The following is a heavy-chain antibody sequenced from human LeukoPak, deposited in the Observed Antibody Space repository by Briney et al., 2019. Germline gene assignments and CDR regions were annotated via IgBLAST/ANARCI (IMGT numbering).Heavy chain of an antibody. CDR1: GFTFSGSA. D-gene: IGHD3-22*01. CDR3: TRLKGNYYDSSDY. J-gene: IGHJ4*02. Sequence: PGGSLRLSCAASGFTFSGSAMHWVRQASGKGLEWVGRIRSKANSYATAYAASVKGRFTISRDDSKNTAYLQMNSLKTEDTAVYYCTRLKGNYYDSSDYWGQGTLVTVSS. CDR2: IRSKANSYAT. V-gene: IGHV3-73*01.